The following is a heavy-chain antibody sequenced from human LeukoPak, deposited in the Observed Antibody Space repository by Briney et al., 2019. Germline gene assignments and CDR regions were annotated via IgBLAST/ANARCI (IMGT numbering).Heavy chain of an antibody. CDR2: ISGSGSTI. V-gene: IGHV3-11*01. CDR3: ARVANYYDSSGPGY. J-gene: IGHJ4*02. D-gene: IGHD3-22*01. Sequence: KPGGSLRLSCAASGFTFSDYYMTWIRQAPGKGLEWVSYISGSGSTIYYADSVKGRFTISRDNAKNPLYLQMNSLRAEDTAVYYCARVANYYDSSGPGYWGQGTLVTVSS. CDR1: GFTFSDYY.